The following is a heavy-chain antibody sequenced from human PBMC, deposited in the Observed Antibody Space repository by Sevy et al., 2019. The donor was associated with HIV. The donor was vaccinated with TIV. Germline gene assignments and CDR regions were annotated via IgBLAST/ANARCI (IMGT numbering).Heavy chain of an antibody. J-gene: IGHJ3*02. CDR2: MNPNSGNT. Sequence: ASVKVSCKASGYTFTSYDINWVRQATGQGLEWMGWMNPNSGNTGYAQKFQGRVTMTRNTSISTAYMELSSLRSEDTAVYYCARGLRLNEYRSSAGAFDIWGHGTMVTVSS. CDR3: ARGLRLNEYRSSAGAFDI. V-gene: IGHV1-8*01. CDR1: GYTFTSYD. D-gene: IGHD6-6*01.